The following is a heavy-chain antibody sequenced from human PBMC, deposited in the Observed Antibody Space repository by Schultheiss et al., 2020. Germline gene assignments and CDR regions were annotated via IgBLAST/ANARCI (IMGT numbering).Heavy chain of an antibody. CDR3: ARDFWSGAFDF. Sequence: SETLSLTCTVSGGSISSGGYYWSWIRQPPGKGLEWIGYIYYSGSTNYNPSLKSRVTMSVDTSKNQFSLKLSSVTAADTAVYYCARDFWSGAFDFWGQGTLVTVSS. J-gene: IGHJ4*02. V-gene: IGHV4-61*08. D-gene: IGHD3-3*01. CDR1: GGSISSGGYY. CDR2: IYYSGST.